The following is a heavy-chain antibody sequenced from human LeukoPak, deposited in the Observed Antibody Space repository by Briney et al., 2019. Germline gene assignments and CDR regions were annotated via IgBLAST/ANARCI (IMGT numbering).Heavy chain of an antibody. V-gene: IGHV1-69*01. D-gene: IGHD4-23*01. J-gene: IGHJ3*02. Sequence: GSSVKVSCKASGGTFSSYAISWVRQAPGQGLEWMGGIIPIFGTANYAQKFQGRVTITADESTSTAYMELSSLRSEDTAVYYCARGLAYGGNRKDAFDIWGQGTMVTVSS. CDR1: GGTFSSYA. CDR3: ARGLAYGGNRKDAFDI. CDR2: IIPIFGTA.